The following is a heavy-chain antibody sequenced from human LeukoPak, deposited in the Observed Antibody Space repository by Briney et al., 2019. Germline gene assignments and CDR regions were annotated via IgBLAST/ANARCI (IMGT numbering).Heavy chain of an antibody. CDR1: GFTFSSYG. CDR3: VGTLRYFDWSPHFDY. Sequence: PGGSLRLSCAASGFTFSSYGMSWVRQAPGKGLEWISAISGSGGTTYYADSVKGRFTISRDNSKKMLYLQMNSLRAEDTAVYYCVGTLRYFDWSPHFDYWGQGTLVIVSS. V-gene: IGHV3-23*01. CDR2: ISGSGGTT. J-gene: IGHJ4*02. D-gene: IGHD3-9*01.